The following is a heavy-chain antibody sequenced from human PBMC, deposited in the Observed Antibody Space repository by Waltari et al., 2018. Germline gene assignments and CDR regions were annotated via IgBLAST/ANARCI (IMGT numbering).Heavy chain of an antibody. D-gene: IGHD6-13*01. CDR2: INSDGSNT. CDR3: AGGPQSGASSAWYGWFDP. V-gene: IGHV3-74*02. CDR1: GFTFGTFA. Sequence: VQVVGSGGGVVRPGGSLRLSCAASGFTFGTFAMHWVRQAPGEGLVWVSRINSDGSNTRYADSVKGRFTISRDNAKNTLYLEMNSLRAEDTAVYFCAGGPQSGASSAWYGWFDPWGQGTLVTVSS. J-gene: IGHJ5*02.